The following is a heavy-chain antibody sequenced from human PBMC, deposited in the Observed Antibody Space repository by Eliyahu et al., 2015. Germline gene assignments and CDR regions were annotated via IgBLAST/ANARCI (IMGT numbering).Heavy chain of an antibody. Sequence: QVQLVQSXAEVXEPGASVKVSCKASGYXFSDYYIHWVRQAPGQGLEWMGWIIPKSGGTKFAQRFQGRVTMTRDTSINTAYMELSGLRSDDTAIYYCARDSALAYWGQGTLVTVSS. CDR1: GYXFSDYY. J-gene: IGHJ4*02. CDR3: ARDSALAY. V-gene: IGHV1-2*02. CDR2: IIPKSGGT.